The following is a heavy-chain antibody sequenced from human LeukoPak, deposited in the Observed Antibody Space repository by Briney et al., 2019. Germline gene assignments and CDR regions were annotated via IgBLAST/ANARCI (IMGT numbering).Heavy chain of an antibody. CDR1: GGSISSYY. CDR3: ATSKGVRGVITEDY. J-gene: IGHJ4*02. CDR2: IYYSGST. V-gene: IGHV4-59*01. D-gene: IGHD3-10*02. Sequence: SETLSLTCTVSGGSISSYYWSWIRQPPGKGLEWIGYIYYSGSTNYNPSRKSRVTISVDTSKNQFSLKLSSVTAADTAVYYCATSKGVRGVITEDYWGQGTLVTVSS.